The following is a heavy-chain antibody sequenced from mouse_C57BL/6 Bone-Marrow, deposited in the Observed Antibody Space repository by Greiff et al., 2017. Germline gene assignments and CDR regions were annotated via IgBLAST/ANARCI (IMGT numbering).Heavy chain of an antibody. CDR2: IDPNSGGT. Sequence: QVQLKQPGAELVKPGASVKLSCKASGYTFTSYWMHWVKQRPGRGLEWIGRIDPNSGGTKYNEKFKSKATLTVDKPSSTAYRQLSSLTAEDSAVYYGARWLDWYFDVWGTGTTVTVAS. CDR1: GYTFTSYW. CDR3: ARWLDWYFDV. J-gene: IGHJ1*03. D-gene: IGHD2-2*01. V-gene: IGHV1-72*01.